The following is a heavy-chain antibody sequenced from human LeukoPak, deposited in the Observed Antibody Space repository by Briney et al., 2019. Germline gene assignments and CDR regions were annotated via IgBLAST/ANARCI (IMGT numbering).Heavy chain of an antibody. Sequence: GGSLRLSCEASGFTFRTYGMHWVRQAPGKGLEWVALMSYDGSNKDYTDSVEGRFTISRDNSKNTLYLQMNSLRTDDTAVYYCAKDLLRATGNGGYYMDVWGKGTTVTVSS. CDR3: AKDLLRATGNGGYYMDV. J-gene: IGHJ6*03. CDR1: GFTFRTYG. CDR2: MSYDGSNK. V-gene: IGHV3-30*18. D-gene: IGHD5-12*01.